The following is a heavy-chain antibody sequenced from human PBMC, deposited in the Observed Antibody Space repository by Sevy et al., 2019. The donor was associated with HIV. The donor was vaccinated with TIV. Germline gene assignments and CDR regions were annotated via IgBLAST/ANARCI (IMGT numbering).Heavy chain of an antibody. J-gene: IGHJ5*02. CDR2: IYPGDSDT. V-gene: IGHV5-51*01. CDR1: GYSFTSYW. CDR3: ARPVHSSGWYVSWFDP. Sequence: GESLKISCKGSGYSFTSYWIGWVRQMPGKGLEWMGIIYPGDSDTRYSPSSQGQVTISADKSISTAYLQWSSLKASDTAMYYCARPVHSSGWYVSWFDPWGQGTLVTVSS. D-gene: IGHD6-19*01.